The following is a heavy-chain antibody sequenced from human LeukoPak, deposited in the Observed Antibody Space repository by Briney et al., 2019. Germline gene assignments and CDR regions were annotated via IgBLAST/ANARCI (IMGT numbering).Heavy chain of an antibody. J-gene: IGHJ4*02. D-gene: IGHD3-10*01. CDR2: ISAYNGNT. Sequence: ASVKVSCKASGYTFTSYGINWVRQAPGQGLEWKGWISAYNGNTNYAQKLQGRVTMTTDTSASTAYMELRSLRSDDTAVYYCVRGDYYGSGTYYKKTVDYWGQGTLVTVSS. CDR1: GYTFTSYG. V-gene: IGHV1-18*01. CDR3: VRGDYYGSGTYYKKTVDY.